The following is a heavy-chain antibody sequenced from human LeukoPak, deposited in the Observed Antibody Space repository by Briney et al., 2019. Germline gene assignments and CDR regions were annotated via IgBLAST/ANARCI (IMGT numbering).Heavy chain of an antibody. CDR1: GFTFSSYE. D-gene: IGHD6-13*01. V-gene: IGHV3-21*04. Sequence: PGGSLRLSCAASGFTFSSYEMNWVRQAPGKGLEWVSSISGSSSYIYYADSVKGRFSISRDNAKNSLYLQMNSLRGEDTAVYYCARDLGAAGLYWGQGTLVTVSS. J-gene: IGHJ4*02. CDR2: ISGSSSYI. CDR3: ARDLGAAGLY.